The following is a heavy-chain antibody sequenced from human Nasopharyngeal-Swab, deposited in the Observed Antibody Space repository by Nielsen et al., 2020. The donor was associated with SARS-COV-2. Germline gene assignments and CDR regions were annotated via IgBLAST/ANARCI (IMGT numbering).Heavy chain of an antibody. CDR2: IWYDGSNK. CDR1: GFTFSSYG. V-gene: IGHV3-33*01. D-gene: IGHD3-22*01. J-gene: IGHJ4*02. CDR3: ARDFGAYYDSTAKAY. Sequence: GESLKISCAASGFTFSSYGMHWVRQAPGKGLEWVAVIWYDGSNKYYADSVKGRFTISRDNSKNTLYLQMNSLRAEDTAVYYCARDFGAYYDSTAKAYWGQGTLVTVSS.